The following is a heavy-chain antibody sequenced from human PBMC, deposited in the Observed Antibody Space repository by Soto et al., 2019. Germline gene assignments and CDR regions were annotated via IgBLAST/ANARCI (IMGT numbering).Heavy chain of an antibody. CDR1: GYTFTSYG. V-gene: IGHV1-18*01. D-gene: IGHD1-7*01. J-gene: IGHJ4*02. CDR3: ARERTEPRYNWNSIFDY. Sequence: QVQLVQSGAEVKKPGASVKVSCKASGYTFTSYGISWVRQAPGQGLEWMGWISAYNGNTNYAQKLQGRVTMTTDTSTSTAYMELRSLRSYDTAVYYCARERTEPRYNWNSIFDYWGQGTLVTVSS. CDR2: ISAYNGNT.